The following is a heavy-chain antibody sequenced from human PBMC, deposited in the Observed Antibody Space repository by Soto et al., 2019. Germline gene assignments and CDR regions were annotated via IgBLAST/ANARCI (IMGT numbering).Heavy chain of an antibody. CDR1: CYTFTNNA. D-gene: IGHD3-9*01. CDR2: INAGNGNT. CDR3: ARGDYDILTGPIPPLNY. Sequence: SVNVSCKASCYTFTNNAMHWLRQAPGQRLQWMGWINAGNGNTKYSQKFQGRVTITRGTSASTAYMELSSLRSEDTAVYYCARGDYDILTGPIPPLNYWGQGTLVTVSS. V-gene: IGHV1-3*01. J-gene: IGHJ4*02.